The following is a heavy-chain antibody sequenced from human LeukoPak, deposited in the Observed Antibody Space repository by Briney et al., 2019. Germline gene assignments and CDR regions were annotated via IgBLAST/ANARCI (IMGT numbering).Heavy chain of an antibody. D-gene: IGHD3-16*01. CDR2: IYGTGST. CDR1: GYSLGKNYS. Sequence: SETLSLTCAVPGYSLGKNYSWGWIRQPPGKGLEWIGRIYGTGSTSYNPSLMSRVTMSVDTSKNHFSLKLTSVSAEDTAVYYCARYDSRGSASTRFDYWGQGILVTISS. V-gene: IGHV4-38-2*01. J-gene: IGHJ4*02. CDR3: ARYDSRGSASTRFDY.